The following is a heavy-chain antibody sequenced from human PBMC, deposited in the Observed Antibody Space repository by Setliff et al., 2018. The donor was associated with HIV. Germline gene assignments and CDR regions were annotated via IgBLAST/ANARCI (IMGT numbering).Heavy chain of an antibody. D-gene: IGHD6-19*01. CDR1: GFIFSSYA. J-gene: IGHJ4*02. V-gene: IGHV3-23*01. CDR2: ITGSGGSP. Sequence: LRLSCAASGFIFSSYAMSWVRQAPGKGLEWVSGITGSGGSPYYADSVKGRFTISRDKSKNTLYLQMSSLRAEDTAVYYCTKDRSVWLGPRVYFDYWGQGTLVTVSS. CDR3: TKDRSVWLGPRVYFDY.